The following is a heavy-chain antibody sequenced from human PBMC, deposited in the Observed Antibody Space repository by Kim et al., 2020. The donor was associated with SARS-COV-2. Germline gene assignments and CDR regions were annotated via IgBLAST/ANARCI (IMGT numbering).Heavy chain of an antibody. D-gene: IGHD6-19*01. CDR2: ISGRSTTI. CDR1: GFTFSSSS. J-gene: IGHJ1*01. CDR3: ARGGVPVAGITTSEYFQH. Sequence: GGSLRLSCEASGFTFSSSSMNWVRQAPGKGLEWVSYISGRSTTIYYAGPVKGRFTISRDNAKCSLFLRMNSLRDEDTADYYCARGGVPVAGITTSEYFQHWGQGTLVTVSS. V-gene: IGHV3-48*02.